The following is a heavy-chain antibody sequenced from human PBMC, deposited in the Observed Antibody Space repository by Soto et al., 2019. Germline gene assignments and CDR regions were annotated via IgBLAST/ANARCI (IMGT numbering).Heavy chain of an antibody. D-gene: IGHD3-22*01. CDR1: GFTFSSYA. V-gene: IGHV3-23*01. J-gene: IGHJ4*02. CDR3: AKDLSSLGWLALGAPFDS. CDR2: VSANGRNT. Sequence: GGSLRLSCAAPGFTFSSYAMNWVRQASGKGLEWVSSVSANGRNTYYADSVKGRFTVSRDKSKNALFLQLDSLRVEDTAIYYCAKDLSSLGWLALGAPFDSWGPGTLVTVSS.